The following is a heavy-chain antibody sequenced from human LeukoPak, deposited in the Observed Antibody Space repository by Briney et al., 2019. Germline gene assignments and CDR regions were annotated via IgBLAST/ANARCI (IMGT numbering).Heavy chain of an antibody. Sequence: ASVKVSCKASGYTFTGYYMHWVRQAPGEGLEWMGWINPNSGGTNYAQKFQGRVTMTRDTSISTAYMELSRLRSDDTAVYYCARVAIVVVVAATPPHDAFDIWGQGTMVTVSS. J-gene: IGHJ3*02. V-gene: IGHV1-2*02. CDR3: ARVAIVVVVAATPPHDAFDI. D-gene: IGHD2-15*01. CDR2: INPNSGGT. CDR1: GYTFTGYY.